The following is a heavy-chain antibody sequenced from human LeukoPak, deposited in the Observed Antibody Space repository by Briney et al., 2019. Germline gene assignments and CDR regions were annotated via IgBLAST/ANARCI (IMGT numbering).Heavy chain of an antibody. D-gene: IGHD2-15*01. CDR2: INPNNGGT. CDR3: ASRYCSGGSCHNNWFDP. V-gene: IGHV1-2*02. Sequence: ASVKVPCKASGYTFTGYYIHWVRQAPGQGLEWMGWINPNNGGTNYAQKFQDRVTLTRDTSISTAYMELRWLRPDDTALYYCASRYCSGGSCHNNWFDPWGQGTLVTVSS. CDR1: GYTFTGYY. J-gene: IGHJ5*02.